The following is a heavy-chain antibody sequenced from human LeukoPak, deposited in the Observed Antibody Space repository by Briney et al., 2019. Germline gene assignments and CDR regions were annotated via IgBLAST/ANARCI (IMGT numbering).Heavy chain of an antibody. V-gene: IGHV3-53*01. Sequence: GGSLRLSCAASGFIVSSHYVSWVRQAPVKGLEWVSIIYSDGTTYYADSVKGRFTISRDNAKNSLYLQMNSLRAEDTAVYYCARDGPARYDIAASGYWGQGTLVTVSS. CDR3: ARDGPARYDIAASGY. J-gene: IGHJ4*02. D-gene: IGHD6-13*01. CDR1: GFIVSSHY. CDR2: IYSDGTT.